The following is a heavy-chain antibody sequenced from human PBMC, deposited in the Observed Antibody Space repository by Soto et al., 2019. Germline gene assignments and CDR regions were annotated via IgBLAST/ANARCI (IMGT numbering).Heavy chain of an antibody. V-gene: IGHV6-1*01. CDR1: GDSVSSNSAA. CDR2: TYYRSKWYN. J-gene: IGHJ3*02. CDR3: ARSWRGSSSPDDAFDI. Sequence: KQSQTLSLTCAISGDSVSSNSAAWNWIRQSPSRGLEWLGRTYYRSKWYNDYAVSVKSRITINPDTSKNQFSLQLNSVTPEDTAVYYCARSWRGSSSPDDAFDIWGQGSMVTVSS. D-gene: IGHD6-6*01.